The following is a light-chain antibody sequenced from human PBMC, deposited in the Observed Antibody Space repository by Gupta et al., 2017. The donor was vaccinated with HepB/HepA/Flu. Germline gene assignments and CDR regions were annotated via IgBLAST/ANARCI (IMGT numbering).Light chain of an antibody. CDR3: SSFAGGNRV. V-gene: IGLV2-8*01. Sequence: QSALTQPPSASGSPGQSVTIPCTGTSSDVGGYNFVSWYQQHPGKAPKLMIYEVNKRPSGVPDRFSGSKSGNTASLTVSGLQAEDEADYYCSSFAGGNRVFGGGTKLTVL. CDR1: SSDVGGYNF. CDR2: EVN. J-gene: IGLJ2*01.